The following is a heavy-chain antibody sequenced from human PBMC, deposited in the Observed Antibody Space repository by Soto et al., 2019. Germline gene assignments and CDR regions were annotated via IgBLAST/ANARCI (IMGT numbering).Heavy chain of an antibody. D-gene: IGHD2-15*01. J-gene: IGHJ6*02. CDR3: ARGGYCSGGSCYSFYIGMDV. V-gene: IGHV4-59*12. Sequence: LETLSLTCTVSGGSSNNNFWVWIRQPPGKGLEWIGYVYYDGHTDYNPSLESRVTISVDRSKNQFSLKLSSVTAADTAVYYCARGGYCSGGSCYSFYIGMDVWGQGTTVTVSS. CDR2: VYYDGHT. CDR1: GGSSNNNF.